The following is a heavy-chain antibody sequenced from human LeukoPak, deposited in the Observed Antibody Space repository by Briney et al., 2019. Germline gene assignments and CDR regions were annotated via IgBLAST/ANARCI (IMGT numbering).Heavy chain of an antibody. V-gene: IGHV6-1*01. CDR1: GDCVSSNRVT. J-gene: IGHJ3*02. Sequence: SQTLSLTCAVSGDCVSSNRVTWNWIRQSPSRGLEWLGRTYYLSKWYNDYAVSVKSRITINPDTSKNQFSLQLNSVTPEDTAVYFCARDQSWTTGFDIWGQGTMVTVSS. D-gene: IGHD2-8*02. CDR2: TYYLSKWYN. CDR3: ARDQSWTTGFDI.